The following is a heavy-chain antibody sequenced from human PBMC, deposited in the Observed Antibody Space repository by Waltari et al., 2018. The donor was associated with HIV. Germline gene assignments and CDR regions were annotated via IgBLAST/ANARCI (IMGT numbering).Heavy chain of an antibody. D-gene: IGHD3-3*01. CDR1: GGSFISYH. J-gene: IGHJ5*02. CDR3: ARGLFGVGSNWFDP. V-gene: IGHV4-59*01. Sequence: QVQLQESGPGLVKPSETLSLTCSVSGGSFISYHWTWIRQPPGKGLEWIGYIYYTGRTNCTPSLQSRVTISVDTSKNQFSLRLRSVTAADTAVYYCARGLFGVGSNWFDPWGQGILVTVSS. CDR2: IYYTGRT.